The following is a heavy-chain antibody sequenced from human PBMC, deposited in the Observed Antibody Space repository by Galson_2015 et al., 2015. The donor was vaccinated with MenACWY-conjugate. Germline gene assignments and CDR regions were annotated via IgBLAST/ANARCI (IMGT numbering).Heavy chain of an antibody. CDR3: ARDLGFYCSHKVCYSPF. D-gene: IGHD2-15*01. CDR2: ITQDGSEE. CDR1: GFTFLNYW. J-gene: IGHJ4*02. V-gene: IGHV3-7*03. Sequence: LSLSCAASGFTFLNYWMRWVGQVPGMGTEWVANITQDGSEEYYVDSVSGRFTISRDNAKSLLCLQMNSLRVEDTDVYYCARDLGFYCSHKVCYSPFWGQGTLVTVSS.